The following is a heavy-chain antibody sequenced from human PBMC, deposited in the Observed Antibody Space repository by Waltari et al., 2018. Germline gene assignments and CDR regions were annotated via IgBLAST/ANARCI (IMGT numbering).Heavy chain of an antibody. Sequence: EVQLLESGGGLVQTGESLRLSCAASGFTFSSYGMSWIRKAPGKGLEWLAEINGSVYMIYYADSVKDRFTISREKSKNTLFWQKKRLRVEDTAVYYSGKLQGWDPGGNEPDYWGQGTLVTVSS. D-gene: IGHD6-19*01. CDR3: GKLQGWDPGGNEPDY. V-gene: IGHV3-23*05. J-gene: IGHJ4*02. CDR2: INGSVYMI. CDR1: GFTFSSYG.